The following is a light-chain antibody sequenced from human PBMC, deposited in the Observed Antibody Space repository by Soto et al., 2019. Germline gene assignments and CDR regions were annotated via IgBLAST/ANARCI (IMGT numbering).Light chain of an antibody. J-gene: IGLJ1*01. CDR3: CSFVGGSTYV. CDR2: EAT. Sequence: QSALTQPASVSGSPGQSITISCTGTSSDVGSTILVSWYQHHPGKAPKVMIYEATKQPSGVSNRFSASKSGNTASLTISGLQAEDEADYYCCSFVGGSTYVFGSGTKLTVL. CDR1: SSDVGSTIL. V-gene: IGLV2-23*01.